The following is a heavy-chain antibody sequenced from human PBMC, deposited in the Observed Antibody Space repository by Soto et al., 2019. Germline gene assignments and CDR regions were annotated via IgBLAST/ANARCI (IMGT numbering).Heavy chain of an antibody. CDR2: VHSTGST. CDR3: ARDSVSLTLFDY. D-gene: IGHD3-10*01. Sequence: QVELQESGPRLVRPSETLYLTCTVSGGSMSGYHWSWVRQPAGKGLEWIGRVHSTGSTDYNPSVESRSNVSMDTSKKQFALKLKSVTAEDTALYFCARDSVSLTLFDYWGQGILVTVSS. J-gene: IGHJ4*02. V-gene: IGHV4-4*07. CDR1: GGSMSGYH.